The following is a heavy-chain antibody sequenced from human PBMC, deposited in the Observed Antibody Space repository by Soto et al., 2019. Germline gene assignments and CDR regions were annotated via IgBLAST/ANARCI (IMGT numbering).Heavy chain of an antibody. CDR2: IYYSGST. D-gene: IGHD1-26*01. V-gene: IGHV4-59*01. Sequence: PSDTLSLTCTVSGGSINNYYWSWIRQPPGKGLEWIGYIYYSGSTNYNPSLKSRVTISVDTSKHQFSLKLTSVTAADTAVYYCARSERDYYDLWGQGTLVTVSS. CDR3: ARSERDYYDL. J-gene: IGHJ4*02. CDR1: GGSINNYY.